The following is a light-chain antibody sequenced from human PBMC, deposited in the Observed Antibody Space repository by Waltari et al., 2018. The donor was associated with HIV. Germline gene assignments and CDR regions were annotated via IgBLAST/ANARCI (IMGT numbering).Light chain of an antibody. CDR2: AAS. J-gene: IGKJ2*02. Sequence: DIVLTQSPGTLSLSPGERATLSCRASQSVSSSYLAWYQQKPGQAPRLLISAASDRATDIPDRFSGSGSGTDFTLTISRVEPEDFAVYYCQQYSDSRTFGQGTHLEFK. V-gene: IGKV3-20*01. CDR3: QQYSDSRT. CDR1: QSVSSSY.